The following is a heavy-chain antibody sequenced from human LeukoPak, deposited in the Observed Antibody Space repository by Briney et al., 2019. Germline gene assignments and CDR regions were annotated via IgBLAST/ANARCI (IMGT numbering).Heavy chain of an antibody. D-gene: IGHD2/OR15-2a*01. CDR3: AKDAYGGATFFYYMDV. J-gene: IGHJ6*03. CDR2: ISWHSGRI. Sequence: GGSLRLSCAASGFSFDDYAMHWVRQAPGKGLEWVSGISWHSGRIAYADSVRGRFTISRDNAKNSLSLQMNSLGDDDTAVYYCAKDAYGGATFFYYMDVWGKGTTVIVSS. V-gene: IGHV3-9*01. CDR1: GFSFDDYA.